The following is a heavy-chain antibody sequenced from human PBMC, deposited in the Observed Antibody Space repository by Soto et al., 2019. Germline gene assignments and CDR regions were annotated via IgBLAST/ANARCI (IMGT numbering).Heavy chain of an antibody. J-gene: IGHJ4*02. CDR1: GFTVSNNY. CDR2: IYSGGYT. V-gene: IGHV3-53*01. CDR3: ATQPGGGGY. D-gene: IGHD3-10*01. Sequence: EVQLVESGGGLIQPGGSLRLSCAVSGFTVSNNYMSWVRQAPGKGLEGVSVIYSGGYTAYGDSVKGRFIISRDNSKNNLILQTNARRARARAVFYWATQPGGGGYWGQGTLVTVSS.